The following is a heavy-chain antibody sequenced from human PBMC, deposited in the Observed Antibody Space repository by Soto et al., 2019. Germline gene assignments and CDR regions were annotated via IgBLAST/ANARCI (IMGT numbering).Heavy chain of an antibody. CDR3: ARGDYGTGGYPFPYFDY. D-gene: IGHD2-8*02. CDR2: INPDSGAI. CDR1: GYSFTGYY. J-gene: IGHJ4*02. V-gene: IGHV1-2*02. Sequence: HEHLVQSGAEVKRPGASLKVSCKASGYSFTGYYIHWVRQAPGQGLEWMGWINPDSGAINYAQNFKGRVTLTSDTSISTASMDLTSLTSDDTAVYYCARGDYGTGGYPFPYFDYWGQGTLVIVSS.